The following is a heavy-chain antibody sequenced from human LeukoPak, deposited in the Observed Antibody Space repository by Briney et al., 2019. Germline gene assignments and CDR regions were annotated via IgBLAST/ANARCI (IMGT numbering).Heavy chain of an antibody. Sequence: SETLSLTCTVSGGSISSGSYYWSWIRQPAGKGLEWIGRIYTSGSTNYNPSLKSRVTISVDTSKNQFSLKLSSVTAADTAVYYCARDLSKAARYYDAFDIWGQGTMVTVSS. CDR1: GGSISSGSYY. CDR2: IYTSGST. J-gene: IGHJ3*02. V-gene: IGHV4-61*02. D-gene: IGHD6-6*01. CDR3: ARDLSKAARYYDAFDI.